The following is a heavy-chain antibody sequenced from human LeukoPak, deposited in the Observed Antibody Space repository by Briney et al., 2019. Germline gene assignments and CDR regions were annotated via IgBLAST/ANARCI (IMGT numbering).Heavy chain of an antibody. J-gene: IGHJ3*02. CDR3: ARAAGYYYDSSGYYQDAFDI. CDR1: GFTFDDYG. Sequence: GGSLRLSCAASGFTFDDYGMSWVRQAPGKGLEWVSGINWNGGSTGYADSVKGRFTISRDNAKNSLYLQMNSLRAEDTAFYYCARAAGYYYDSSGYYQDAFDIWGQGTMVTVSS. CDR2: INWNGGST. V-gene: IGHV3-20*04. D-gene: IGHD3-22*01.